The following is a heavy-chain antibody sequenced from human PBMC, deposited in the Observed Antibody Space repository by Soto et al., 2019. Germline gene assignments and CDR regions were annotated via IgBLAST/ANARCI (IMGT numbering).Heavy chain of an antibody. CDR1: GGTFSSYT. CDR2: IIPILGIA. J-gene: IGHJ4*02. V-gene: IGHV1-69*02. CDR3: AIGFMRGIVEVHFAY. D-gene: IGHD3-16*01. Sequence: SVNVSCKASGGTFSSYTISWVRQAPGRGLEWMGRIIPILGIANYAQKFQGRVTITADKSTSTAYMELSSLRSGDTAVYYCAIGFMRGIVEVHFAYRAQRTPVPVSS.